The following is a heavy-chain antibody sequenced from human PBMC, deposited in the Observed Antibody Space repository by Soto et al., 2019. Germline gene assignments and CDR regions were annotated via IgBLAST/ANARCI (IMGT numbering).Heavy chain of an antibody. CDR2: TRHDGSNK. J-gene: IGHJ4*02. CDR3: ARDGVGATTFFGYFDY. D-gene: IGHD1-26*01. Sequence: GGSLRLSCAASGFTFSGYGMHWVRQAPGKGLEWVAITRHDGSNKYYADSVRGRFTISRDNSKKTLYLQMDSLRAEDTAVYYCARDGVGATTFFGYFDYWGQGTLVTVSS. V-gene: IGHV3-30*02. CDR1: GFTFSGYG.